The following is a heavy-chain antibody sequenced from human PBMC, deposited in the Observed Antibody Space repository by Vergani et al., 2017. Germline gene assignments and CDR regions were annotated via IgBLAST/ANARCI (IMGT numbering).Heavy chain of an antibody. D-gene: IGHD6-6*01. Sequence: QLQLQQWGAGLLKPSETMSLTCAVYGGSFSGYYWSWIRQPPGKGLEWIGEINHSGSTNYNPSLKSRVTISVDTSKNQFSLKLSSVTAADTAVYYCAREGYSSSSNWGQGTLVTVSS. V-gene: IGHV4-34*01. J-gene: IGHJ4*02. CDR3: AREGYSSSSN. CDR1: GGSFSGYY. CDR2: INHSGST.